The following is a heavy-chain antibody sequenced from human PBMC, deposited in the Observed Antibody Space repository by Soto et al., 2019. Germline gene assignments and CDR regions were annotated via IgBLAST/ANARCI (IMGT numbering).Heavy chain of an antibody. CDR2: IYYSGST. D-gene: IGHD3-22*01. Sequence: NPSETLSLTCTVSGGSISSSSYYWGWIRQPPGKGLEWIGSIYYSGSTYYNPSLKSRVTISVDTSKNQFSLKLSSVTAADTAVYYCARHGSEKYYDSSGYSTLFGYWGQGTLVTVSS. V-gene: IGHV4-39*01. J-gene: IGHJ4*02. CDR3: ARHGSEKYYDSSGYSTLFGY. CDR1: GGSISSSSYY.